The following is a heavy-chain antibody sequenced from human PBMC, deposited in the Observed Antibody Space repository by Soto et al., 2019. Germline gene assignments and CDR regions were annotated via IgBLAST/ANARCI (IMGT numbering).Heavy chain of an antibody. Sequence: EVQLLESGGGLVQPGGSLRLSCAASGLTFRAFSMSWVRQPPGKGLEWVSGISGSGGSTYYADSVKGRFTISRDSSSNTLYLQMSSLRAEDTAVYYCAKSRGDSWYLYYYDSWGQGTLVTVSS. CDR1: GLTFRAFS. CDR2: ISGSGGST. CDR3: AKSRGDSWYLYYYDS. J-gene: IGHJ4*02. V-gene: IGHV3-23*01. D-gene: IGHD5-12*01.